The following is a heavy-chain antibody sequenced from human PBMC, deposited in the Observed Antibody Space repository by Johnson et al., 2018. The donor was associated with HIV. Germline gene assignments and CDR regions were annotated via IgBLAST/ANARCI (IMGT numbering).Heavy chain of an antibody. D-gene: IGHD3-3*01. J-gene: IGHJ3*02. V-gene: IGHV3-33*01. CDR2: IWYDGSNK. CDR3: ATDPQFLEWLLRGGTDAFHI. CDR1: GFSSSTSA. Sequence: QVQLVESGGGVVQPGRSLTLSCTEAGFSSSTSAVHWVRQAPGKGLEWVAVIWYDGSNKYYADSVKGRFTISRDNSKNTLYLQLNSLKTEDTALYYCATDPQFLEWLLRGGTDAFHIWGQGTMVTVSS.